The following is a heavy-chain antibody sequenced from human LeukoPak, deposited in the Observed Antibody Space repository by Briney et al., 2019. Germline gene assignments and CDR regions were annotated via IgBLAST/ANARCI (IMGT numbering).Heavy chain of an antibody. V-gene: IGHV1-46*01. J-gene: IGHJ4*02. Sequence: ASVKVSCKASGYSFTSYYVHWVRQAPGQGLEWMGISSPSDGTTSYAQKFQGRVNMTRDTSTSTVYMELSSLRSDDTAVYYCARRLWSGYGFDYWGPGTLVTVSS. D-gene: IGHD3-3*01. CDR3: ARRLWSGYGFDY. CDR2: SSPSDGTT. CDR1: GYSFTSYY.